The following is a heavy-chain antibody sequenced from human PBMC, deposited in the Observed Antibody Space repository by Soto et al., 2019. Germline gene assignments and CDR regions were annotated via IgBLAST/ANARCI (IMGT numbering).Heavy chain of an antibody. J-gene: IGHJ4*02. Sequence: GGSLRLSCAASGFTFSSYAMSWVRQAPGKGLEWVSAISGSGGSTYYADSVKGRFTISRDNSKNTLYLQMNSLRAKDTAVYYCAKARSIAVAGSPFDYWRQGTLVTVSS. CDR1: GFTFSSYA. CDR3: AKARSIAVAGSPFDY. D-gene: IGHD6-19*01. CDR2: ISGSGGST. V-gene: IGHV3-23*01.